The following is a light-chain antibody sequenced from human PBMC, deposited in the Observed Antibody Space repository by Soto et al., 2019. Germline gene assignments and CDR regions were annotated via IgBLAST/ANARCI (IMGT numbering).Light chain of an antibody. J-gene: IGKJ1*01. CDR1: QSVRTY. CDR3: QQYSNSPRT. CDR2: DAS. Sequence: EIVLTQSPGTLSLSPGEKATLSCRASQSVRTYLAWYQQKPGQAPRLLIYDASARIPGIPDRFSGVGSGTDFPLTISRLDPEDFAVYYCQQYSNSPRTFGQGTKVEIK. V-gene: IGKV3-20*01.